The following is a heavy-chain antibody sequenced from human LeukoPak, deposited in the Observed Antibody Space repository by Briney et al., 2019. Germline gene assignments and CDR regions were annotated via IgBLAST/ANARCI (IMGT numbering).Heavy chain of an antibody. CDR2: ISGGSTYI. D-gene: IGHD2-8*02. Sequence: GRSLRLSCAASGFTFSSYGMHWVRQAPGKGLEWISSISGGSTYIYYADSVRGRFTISRDNAKNSLYLQMNSLRGEDTALYYCARDDVTTNGGVIADSRLFDIWGQGTMVTVSS. CDR1: GFTFSSYG. CDR3: ARDDVTTNGGVIADSRLFDI. J-gene: IGHJ3*02. V-gene: IGHV3-21*01.